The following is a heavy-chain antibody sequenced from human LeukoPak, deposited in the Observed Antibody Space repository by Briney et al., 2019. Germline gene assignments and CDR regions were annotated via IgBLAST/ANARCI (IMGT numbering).Heavy chain of an antibody. J-gene: IGHJ5*02. CDR1: GYSFTSYW. D-gene: IGHD6-13*01. Sequence: GESLQISCQGSGYSFTSYWIGWVRQLPGKGLEWMGIIYPGDSDTRYSPSFQGQVTISADKSISTAYLQWSSLKASDTAMYYCARKSSSWYVHWFDPWGQGTLVTVSS. CDR2: IYPGDSDT. V-gene: IGHV5-51*01. CDR3: ARKSSSWYVHWFDP.